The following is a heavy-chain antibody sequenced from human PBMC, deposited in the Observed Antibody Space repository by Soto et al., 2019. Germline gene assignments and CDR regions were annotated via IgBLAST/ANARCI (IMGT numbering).Heavy chain of an antibody. CDR2: INHSGST. CDR3: GRGHTAMVF. CDR1: GGSFSGYY. D-gene: IGHD5-18*01. Sequence: SETLSLTCAVYGGSFSGYYWSWIRQPPGKGLEWIGEINHSGSTNYNPSLKSRVTISVDTSKNQFSLKLSSVTAADTAVYYCGRGHTAMVFWGQGTLVSVSS. V-gene: IGHV4-34*01. J-gene: IGHJ4*02.